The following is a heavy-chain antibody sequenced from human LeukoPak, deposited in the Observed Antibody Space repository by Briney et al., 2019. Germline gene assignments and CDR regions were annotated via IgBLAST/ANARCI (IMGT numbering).Heavy chain of an antibody. J-gene: IGHJ4*02. Sequence: GGSLRLSCTASGYNFWSYAVHWVRQAPGKGLEWLALISSDGRTKYYAESVKGRFTISRDNSKNTLYLQMNSLRAEDTAVYYCARGPSGYHNTGGQGTLVTVSS. CDR1: GYNFWSYA. CDR2: ISSDGRTK. CDR3: ARGPSGYHNT. D-gene: IGHD5-12*01. V-gene: IGHV3-30*14.